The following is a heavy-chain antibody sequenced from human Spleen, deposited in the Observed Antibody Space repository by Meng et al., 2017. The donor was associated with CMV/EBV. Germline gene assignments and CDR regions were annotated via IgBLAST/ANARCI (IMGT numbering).Heavy chain of an antibody. CDR2: ISGSGRST. D-gene: IGHD3-3*01. Sequence: GESLKISCAASGFTFRSYAMNWVRRAPGKGLEWVSTISGSGRSTYYADSVKGRFTIFRDNSKNTLYLQMNSLRAEDTAVYYCAKSGAIFGVVTESFDYWGQGTLVTVSS. V-gene: IGHV3-23*01. CDR1: GFTFRSYA. J-gene: IGHJ4*02. CDR3: AKSGAIFGVVTESFDY.